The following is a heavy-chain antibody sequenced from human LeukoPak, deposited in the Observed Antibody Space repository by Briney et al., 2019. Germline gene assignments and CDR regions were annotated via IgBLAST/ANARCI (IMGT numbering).Heavy chain of an antibody. J-gene: IGHJ4*02. CDR3: AKDMGRSTVYYFDY. CDR1: GFTFDDYA. D-gene: IGHD5/OR15-5a*01. V-gene: IGHV3-43D*03. Sequence: EPGGSLRLSCAASGFTFDDYAMHWVHQAPGKGLEWVSLISWDGGSTYYADSVKGRFTISRDNSKNSLYLQMNSLRAEDTALYYCAKDMGRSTVYYFDYWGQGTLVTVSS. CDR2: ISWDGGST.